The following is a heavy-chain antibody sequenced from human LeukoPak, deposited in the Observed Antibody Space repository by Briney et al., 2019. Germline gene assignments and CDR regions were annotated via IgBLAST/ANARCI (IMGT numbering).Heavy chain of an antibody. J-gene: IGHJ6*03. CDR1: GFTVSSNY. CDR3: ARRWRASSFPHYYYYYMDV. CDR2: IYSGGST. D-gene: IGHD6-6*01. Sequence: GGSLRLSCAASGFTVSSNYMSWVRQAPGKGLEWVSVIYSGGSTYYADSVKGRFTICRDNSKNTLYLQMNSLRAEDTAVYYCARRWRASSFPHYYYYYMDVWGKGTTVTVSS. V-gene: IGHV3-53*01.